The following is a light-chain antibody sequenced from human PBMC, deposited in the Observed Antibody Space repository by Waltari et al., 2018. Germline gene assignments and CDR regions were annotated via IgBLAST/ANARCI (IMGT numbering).Light chain of an antibody. CDR3: QAYDKSLSSVV. CDR2: SNS. CDR1: DPNFGTSYD. V-gene: IGLV1-40*01. Sequence: QSVLTQPPSVSGAPGQRVTLSFTGTDPNFGTSYDVNWYQQFPGTAPNRLIYSNSNRPSGVPDRFSGSRSGTSASLTITGLQAEDEADYYCQAYDKSLSSVVFGGGTKVTVL. J-gene: IGLJ2*01.